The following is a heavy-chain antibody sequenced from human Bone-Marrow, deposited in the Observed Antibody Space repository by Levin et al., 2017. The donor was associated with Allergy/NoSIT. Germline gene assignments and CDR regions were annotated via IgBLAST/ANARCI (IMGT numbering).Heavy chain of an antibody. V-gene: IGHV6-1*01. Sequence: TSETLSLTCAISGDSVSSNNAWNWIRQSPSRGLEWLGRTYYRSKWNNDYAVSVKSRIIINPDTSKNQFSLQLNSMTPDDTAVYYCARGRNSAFDYWGQGTLVTVSS. J-gene: IGHJ4*02. CDR3: ARGRNSAFDY. D-gene: IGHD1-1*01. CDR1: GDSVSSNNA. CDR2: TYYRSKWNN.